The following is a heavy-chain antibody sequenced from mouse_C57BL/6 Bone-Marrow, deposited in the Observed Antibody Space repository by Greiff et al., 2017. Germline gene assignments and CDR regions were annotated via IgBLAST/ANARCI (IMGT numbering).Heavy chain of an antibody. D-gene: IGHD1-1*01. V-gene: IGHV14-1*01. J-gene: IGHJ3*01. Sequence: VQLKQSGAELVRPGASVKLSCTASGFNIKDYYMHWVKQRPEQGLEWIGRIDPEDGDTAYAPKFQGKATMTADTSSNTAYLQLSSLTSEDTAVYYCTTPFTTVVATRAYWGQGTLVTVSA. CDR1: GFNIKDYY. CDR2: IDPEDGDT. CDR3: TTPFTTVVATRAY.